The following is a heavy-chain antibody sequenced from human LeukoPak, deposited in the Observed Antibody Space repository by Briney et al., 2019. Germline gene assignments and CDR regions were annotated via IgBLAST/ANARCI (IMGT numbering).Heavy chain of an antibody. CDR2: IYYSGST. CDR1: GGSISSSSYY. Sequence: SETLSLTCTVSGGSISSSSYYWGWIRQPPGKGLEWIGYIYYSGSTNYNPSLKSRVTISVDTSKNQFSLKLSSVTAADTAVYYCARYDSSGDYAALDLWGQGTMVTVSS. D-gene: IGHD3-22*01. J-gene: IGHJ3*01. CDR3: ARYDSSGDYAALDL. V-gene: IGHV4-61*05.